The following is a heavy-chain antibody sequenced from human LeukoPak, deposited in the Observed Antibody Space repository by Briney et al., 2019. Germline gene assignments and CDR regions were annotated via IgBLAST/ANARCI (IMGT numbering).Heavy chain of an antibody. J-gene: IGHJ4*02. CDR2: INLNSGGT. Sequence: ASVKVSCKASGYTFTGYYMHWARQAPGQGLEWMGWINLNSGGTNYAQKFQGRVIMTRDTSISTAYMELSRLRSDDTAVYYCARGSDDFWSGYSPSYWGQGTLVTVSS. V-gene: IGHV1-2*02. CDR3: ARGSDDFWSGYSPSY. D-gene: IGHD3-3*01. CDR1: GYTFTGYY.